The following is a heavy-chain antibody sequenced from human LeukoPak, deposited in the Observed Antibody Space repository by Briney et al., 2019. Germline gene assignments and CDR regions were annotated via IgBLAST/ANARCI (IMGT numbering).Heavy chain of an antibody. Sequence: SETLSLTCTVSGGSISSSSYYRGWIRQPPGKGLEWIGSIYYSGSTYYNPSLKSRVTISVDTSKNQFSLKLSSVTAADTAVYYCARHRSYSGSYFPYYYYYYGMDVWGQGTTVTVSS. D-gene: IGHD1-26*01. J-gene: IGHJ6*02. CDR3: ARHRSYSGSYFPYYYYYYGMDV. V-gene: IGHV4-39*01. CDR2: IYYSGST. CDR1: GGSISSSSYY.